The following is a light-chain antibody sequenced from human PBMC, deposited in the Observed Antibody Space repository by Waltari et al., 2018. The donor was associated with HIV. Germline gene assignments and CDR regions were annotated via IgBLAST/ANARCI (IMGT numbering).Light chain of an antibody. CDR1: ALPKQY. J-gene: IGLJ2*01. V-gene: IGLV3-25*03. CDR2: KDT. Sequence: SYELTQPPSVSVSPGQTARITCSGDALPKQYAFWYRKKPGQAPVLVMYKDTKRPSGIPERFSGSSSGTTVTLTISGVQAEDEADYYCQSADSSGTSVLFGGGTKLTVL. CDR3: QSADSSGTSVL.